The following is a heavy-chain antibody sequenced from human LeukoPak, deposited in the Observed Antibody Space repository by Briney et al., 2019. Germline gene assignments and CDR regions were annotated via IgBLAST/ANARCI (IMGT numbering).Heavy chain of an antibody. V-gene: IGHV3-53*01. D-gene: IGHD5-24*01. CDR1: AGTVSSNY. CDR2: IHSGGST. Sequence: PGGSLRLSCAASAGTVSSNYMSWVRQAPGKGLEWVSVIHSGGSTYYADSVKGRFTISRDNSKNTLYLQMNSLRADDTAVYYCARSRDGYNYSPDYWGQGTLVTVSS. J-gene: IGHJ4*02. CDR3: ARSRDGYNYSPDY.